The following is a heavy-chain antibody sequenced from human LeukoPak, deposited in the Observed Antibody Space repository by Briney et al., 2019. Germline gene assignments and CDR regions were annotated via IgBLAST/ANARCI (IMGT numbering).Heavy chain of an antibody. V-gene: IGHV2-70*12. CDR2: IDWDDDK. J-gene: IGHJ4*02. Sequence: SGPTLVNPTQTLTLTCTFSGFSLSTSGMCVSWIRQPPGKALEWLARIDWDDDKYYSTSLKTRLTISKDTSKNQVVLTMTNMDPVDTATYYCAHRPGWRDYFDYWGQGTLVTVSS. CDR1: GFSLSTSGMC. D-gene: IGHD3-3*01. CDR3: AHRPGWRDYFDY.